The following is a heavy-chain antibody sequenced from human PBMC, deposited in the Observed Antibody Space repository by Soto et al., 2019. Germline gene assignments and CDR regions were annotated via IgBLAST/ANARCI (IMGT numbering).Heavy chain of an antibody. J-gene: IGHJ4*02. CDR3: AKSTGAVNFDY. D-gene: IGHD3-10*01. V-gene: IGHV3-9*01. Sequence: EVQLVESGGGLVQPGRSLRLSCAASGFTFDDYAMHWVRQAPGKGLEWVSGISWNSGSIGYADSVKGRFTISRDNAKNSLYLQMNSLRAEDTALYYCAKSTGAVNFDYWGQGTLVTVSP. CDR2: ISWNSGSI. CDR1: GFTFDDYA.